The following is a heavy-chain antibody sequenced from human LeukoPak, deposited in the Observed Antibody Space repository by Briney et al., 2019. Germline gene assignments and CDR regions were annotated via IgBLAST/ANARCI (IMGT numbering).Heavy chain of an antibody. J-gene: IGHJ3*02. V-gene: IGHV1-69*06. Sequence: GASVKVSCKASGGTFSSYAISWVRQAPGQGLEWMGGIIPIFGTANYAQKFQGRVTITADKSTSTAYMELSSLRSEDTAVYYCAREIPFWAAAGTFAFDIWGQGTMVTVSS. CDR3: AREIPFWAAAGTFAFDI. CDR2: IIPIFGTA. CDR1: GGTFSSYA. D-gene: IGHD6-13*01.